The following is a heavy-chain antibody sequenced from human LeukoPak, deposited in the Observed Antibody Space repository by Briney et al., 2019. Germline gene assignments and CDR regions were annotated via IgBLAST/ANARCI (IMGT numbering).Heavy chain of an antibody. CDR1: GGTFSSHA. CDR2: IIPILGIA. V-gene: IGHV1-69*04. CDR3: ARLPQQQLVFGDGPKTPTKLYYFDY. Sequence: GASVKVSCKSSGGTFSSHAISWVRPPPGQGLEGVGRIIPILGIANYVQKFQGRVTITADKSTSTAYMELSSLRSEDTAVYYCARLPQQQLVFGDGPKTPTKLYYFDYWGQGTLVTVSS. D-gene: IGHD6-13*01. J-gene: IGHJ4*02.